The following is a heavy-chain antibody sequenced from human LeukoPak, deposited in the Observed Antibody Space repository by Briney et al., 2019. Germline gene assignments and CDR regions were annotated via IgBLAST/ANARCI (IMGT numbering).Heavy chain of an antibody. J-gene: IGHJ4*02. CDR2: ISYDGSNK. CDR1: GFTFSSYG. D-gene: IGHD3-3*01. CDR3: ASDPDYDFWSGYTYYFDY. Sequence: GGSLRLSCAASGFTFSSYGMHWVRQAPGKGLEWVAVISYDGSNKYYADSVKGRFTISRDNSKNTLYLQMNSLRAEDTAVYYCASDPDYDFWSGYTYYFDYWGQGTLVTVSS. V-gene: IGHV3-30*03.